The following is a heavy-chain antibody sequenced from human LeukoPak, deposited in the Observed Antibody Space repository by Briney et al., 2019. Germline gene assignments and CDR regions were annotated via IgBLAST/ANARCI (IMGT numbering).Heavy chain of an antibody. CDR1: GFTVSSIH. CDR2: TYTGGNS. CDR3: ARDPFSHCSSTSCYSYYFDY. V-gene: IGHV3-53*05. Sequence: GSLRLSCAASGFTVSSIHMVWVRQAPGKGLEWVSVTYTGGNSYYADSVKGRFIISRDISKNTLYLQMNSLRAEDTAVYYCARDPFSHCSSTSCYSYYFDYWGQGTLVTVSS. D-gene: IGHD2-2*01. J-gene: IGHJ4*02.